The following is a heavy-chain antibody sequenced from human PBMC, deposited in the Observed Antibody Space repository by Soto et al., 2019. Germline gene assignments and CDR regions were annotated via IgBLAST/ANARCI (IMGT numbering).Heavy chain of an antibody. CDR3: ARSARKYYYDSSGGMDV. Sequence: PSDTLSLTCTVSGGSISSYYWSWIRQPPGKGLEWIGYIYYSGSTNYNPSLKSRVTISVDTSKNQFSLKLSSVTAADTAVYYCARSARKYYYDSSGGMDVWGQGTTVT. V-gene: IGHV4-59*01. CDR2: IYYSGST. J-gene: IGHJ6*02. D-gene: IGHD3-22*01. CDR1: GGSISSYY.